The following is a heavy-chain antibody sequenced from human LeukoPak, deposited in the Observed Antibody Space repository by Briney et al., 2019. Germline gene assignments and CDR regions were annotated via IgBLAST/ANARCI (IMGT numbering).Heavy chain of an antibody. Sequence: GSLRLSCVASGFTFSSYWMSWVRQAPGEGPEWVANIKQDESEIYYVDSVKGRFTISRDNAKNSLYLQMNSLRAEDTAVYYCARDKVVGATVFDYWGQGTLVTVST. V-gene: IGHV3-7*01. J-gene: IGHJ4*02. CDR2: IKQDESEI. D-gene: IGHD1-26*01. CDR1: GFTFSSYW. CDR3: ARDKVVGATVFDY.